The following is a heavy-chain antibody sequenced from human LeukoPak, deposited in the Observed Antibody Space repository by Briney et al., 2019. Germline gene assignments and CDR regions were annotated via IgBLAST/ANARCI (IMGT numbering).Heavy chain of an antibody. CDR3: ARVRDDTAYYFDY. CDR2: IYYSGNN. J-gene: IGHJ4*02. V-gene: IGHV4-59*01. D-gene: IGHD3-9*01. CDR1: GGSISSYY. Sequence: PSETLSLTCPVAGGSISSYYWSWIRQPPGKGLEWIGYIYYSGNNNYNPSLKSRVTISVDTSKNQFSLKLSSVTAADTAVYYCARVRDDTAYYFDYWGQGTLVTVSS.